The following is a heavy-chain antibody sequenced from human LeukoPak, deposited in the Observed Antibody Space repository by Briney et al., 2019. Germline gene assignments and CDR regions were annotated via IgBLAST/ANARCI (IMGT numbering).Heavy chain of an antibody. D-gene: IGHD3-16*02. CDR1: GFTFITYW. CDR2: IKQDGSEK. J-gene: IGHJ4*02. Sequence: GGSLRLSCAASGFTFITYWMSWVRQAPGKGLEWVANIKQDGSEKYYVDSVKGRFTISRDNAKNSVYLQMNSLRAEDTAMYYCARVRIEYDYVWGSYRRNPSFDYWGQGTLVTVSS. V-gene: IGHV3-7*01. CDR3: ARVRIEYDYVWGSYRRNPSFDY.